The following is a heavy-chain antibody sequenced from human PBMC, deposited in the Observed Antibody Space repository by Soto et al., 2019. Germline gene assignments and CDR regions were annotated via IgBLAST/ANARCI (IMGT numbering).Heavy chain of an antibody. Sequence: SETLSLTCTVSGGSISSYYWSWIRQPPGKGLEWIGYIYYSGSTNYNPSLKSRVTISVDTSKNQFSLKLSSVTAADTAVYYCARGYCSSTSCYIFWFDPWGQGTLVTVSS. CDR3: ARGYCSSTSCYIFWFDP. J-gene: IGHJ5*02. V-gene: IGHV4-59*01. D-gene: IGHD2-2*02. CDR2: IYYSGST. CDR1: GGSISSYY.